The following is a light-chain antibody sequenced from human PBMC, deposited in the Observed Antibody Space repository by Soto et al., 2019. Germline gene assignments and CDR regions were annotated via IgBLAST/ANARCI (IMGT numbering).Light chain of an antibody. Sequence: EIVMTQSPATLSVSPGETATLSCRSSQRIGSNLAWYQQMPGQAPSLLIYGASPRAIGFPDRFSGSGSGTEFTLTISSLQSEDIAVYYCQQYNFWPTFGQGTKVDIK. CDR3: QQYNFWPT. CDR2: GAS. J-gene: IGKJ1*01. V-gene: IGKV3-15*01. CDR1: QRIGSN.